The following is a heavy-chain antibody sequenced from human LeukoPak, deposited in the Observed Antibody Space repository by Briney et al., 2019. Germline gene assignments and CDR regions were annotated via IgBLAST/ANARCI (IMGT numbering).Heavy chain of an antibody. CDR1: GFTFNSYA. Sequence: GGSLRLSCAASGFTFNSYAMHWVRQAPGKGLEWVAVISYDGTNKYYADSVKGRFTISRDNSKNTLYLQMNSLRAADTAVYYCARAARIGGIAARGAWFDPWGQGTLVTVSS. J-gene: IGHJ5*02. V-gene: IGHV3-30-3*01. D-gene: IGHD6-13*01. CDR3: ARAARIGGIAARGAWFDP. CDR2: ISYDGTNK.